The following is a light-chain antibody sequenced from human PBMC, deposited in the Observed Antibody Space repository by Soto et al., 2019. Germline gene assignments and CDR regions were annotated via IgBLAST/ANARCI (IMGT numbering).Light chain of an antibody. CDR3: QQYNNWPRA. Sequence: ESVLTQSPGTLSLSPGERATLSCGASQSISSSFLAWYQQKPGQAPRLLIYGASSRATGIPDRFSGSGSGTEFTLTISSLQSEDFAVYYCQQYNNWPRAFGQGTKVDIK. J-gene: IGKJ1*01. CDR1: QSISSSF. V-gene: IGKV3-20*01. CDR2: GAS.